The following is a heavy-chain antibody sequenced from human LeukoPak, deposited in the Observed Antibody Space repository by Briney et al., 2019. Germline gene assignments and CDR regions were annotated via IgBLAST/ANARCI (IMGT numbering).Heavy chain of an antibody. D-gene: IGHD2-15*01. CDR2: IWYDGNNK. CDR1: GFTFSSYG. J-gene: IGHJ4*02. CDR3: ARQHCSGGDCYFFD. Sequence: PGGSLRLSCAASGFTFSSYGMHWVRQAPGKGLELVALIWYDGNNKYYADSVKGRFTISRDNSKNTLYLQLNSLRVEDTAVYYCARQHCSGGDCYFFDWGQGTLVTVSS. V-gene: IGHV3-33*01.